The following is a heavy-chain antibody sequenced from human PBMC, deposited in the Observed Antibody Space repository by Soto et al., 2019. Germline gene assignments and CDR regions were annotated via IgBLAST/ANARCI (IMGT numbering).Heavy chain of an antibody. D-gene: IGHD4-17*01. CDR1: GGSISSYY. J-gene: IGHJ3*02. CDR3: ARKTTVTWGFDI. Sequence: SETLSLTCTGSGGSISSYYCSWIRQPPGKGLEWIGYIYYSGSTNYNPSLKSRVTISVDTSENQFSLKLSSVTAADTAVYYCARKTTVTWGFDIWGYGTMVTVSS. CDR2: IYYSGST. V-gene: IGHV4-59*01.